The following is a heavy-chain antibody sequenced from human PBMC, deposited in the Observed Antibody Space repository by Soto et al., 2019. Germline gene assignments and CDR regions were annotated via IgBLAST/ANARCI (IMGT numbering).Heavy chain of an antibody. Sequence: GGSLRLSCTASGFTFNGAWMNWVRQAPGKWLEWVGLVKSNVDGVLIDYAAPVRGRFTISRDDSRSTVDLQMNSLSAEDLFMYYCSADLPDWGAYAFDYWGQGALVTVSS. V-gene: IGHV3-15*07. D-gene: IGHD3-16*01. CDR1: GFTFNGAW. CDR3: SADLPDWGAYAFDY. CDR2: VKSNVDGVLI. J-gene: IGHJ4*02.